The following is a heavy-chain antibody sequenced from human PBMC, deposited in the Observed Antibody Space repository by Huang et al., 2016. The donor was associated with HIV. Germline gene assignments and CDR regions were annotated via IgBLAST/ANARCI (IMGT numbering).Heavy chain of an antibody. J-gene: IGHJ4*01. Sequence: VQLIQSGAEVKKTGSSVRVSCRASEGTFSSYSIGWMRQAPGQGLEWIGWIIPIFGTTTYAQKFQGRVSIAADESTSTAYMDLNSLRSEDTAVYYCARAALVNNQYFDYWGQEPWSPSP. D-gene: IGHD5-18*01. CDR3: ARAALVNNQYFDY. V-gene: IGHV1-69*13. CDR1: EGTFSSYS. CDR2: IIPIFGTT.